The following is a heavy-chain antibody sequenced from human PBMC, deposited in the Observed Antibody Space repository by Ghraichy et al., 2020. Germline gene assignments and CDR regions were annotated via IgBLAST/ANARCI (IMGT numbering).Heavy chain of an antibody. J-gene: IGHJ3*02. CDR3: ARDLEGSESYYLLGAMDI. V-gene: IGHV3-7*03. D-gene: IGHD3-10*01. CDR2: IKQDGGEK. CDR1: GFTFNKSW. Sequence: GGSLRLSCAASGFTFNKSWMTWVRQAPGNGLEWVASIKQDGGEKFYLDSLRGRFAIFRDNSKNSLYLQMNVLRAEDTAVYYCARDLEGSESYYLLGAMDIWGRGTMVTVSS.